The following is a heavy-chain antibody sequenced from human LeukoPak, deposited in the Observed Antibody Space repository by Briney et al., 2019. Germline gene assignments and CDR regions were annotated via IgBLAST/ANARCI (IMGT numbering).Heavy chain of an antibody. CDR1: GFTFSSYS. CDR3: ARAPDSTGYYPYYFDY. V-gene: IGHV3-48*01. D-gene: IGHD3-22*01. Sequence: GGSLRLSCAASGFTFSSYSMNWVRQAPGKGLEWIVYIWTNDVNIWYADSVKGRFTISRDSVKNSLYLQMNSLRAEDTAVYYCARAPDSTGYYPYYFDYWGQGTLVTVSS. CDR2: IWTNDVNI. J-gene: IGHJ4*02.